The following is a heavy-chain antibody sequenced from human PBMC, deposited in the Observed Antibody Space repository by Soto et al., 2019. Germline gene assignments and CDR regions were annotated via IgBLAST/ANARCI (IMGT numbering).Heavy chain of an antibody. CDR3: ASGKGYSYGYFDS. CDR2: IWYDGSNK. V-gene: IGHV3-33*01. Sequence: PGGSLRLSCAASGFTFSTYGMHWVRQAPGKGLEWVAVIWYDGSNKYYADSVEGRFTISRDNSKNTLYLQMNSLRAEDTAVYYCASGKGYSYGYFDSWGLGTLVTVSS. D-gene: IGHD5-18*01. J-gene: IGHJ4*02. CDR1: GFTFSTYG.